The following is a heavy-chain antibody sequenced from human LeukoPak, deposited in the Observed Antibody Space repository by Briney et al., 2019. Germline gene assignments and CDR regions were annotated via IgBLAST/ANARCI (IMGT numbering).Heavy chain of an antibody. J-gene: IGHJ4*02. Sequence: SETLSLTCAVYGGSFSGYYWSWIRQPPGKGPEWIGEINHSGSTNYNPSLKSRVTISVDTSKNQFSLKLSSVTAADTAVYYCARSRPYYDSSGYYYGFDYWGQGTLVTVSS. CDR1: GGSFSGYY. CDR3: ARSRPYYDSSGYYYGFDY. D-gene: IGHD3-22*01. CDR2: INHSGST. V-gene: IGHV4-34*01.